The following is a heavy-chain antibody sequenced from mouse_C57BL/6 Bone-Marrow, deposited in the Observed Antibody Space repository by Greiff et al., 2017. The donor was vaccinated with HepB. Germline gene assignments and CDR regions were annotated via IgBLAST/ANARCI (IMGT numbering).Heavy chain of an antibody. V-gene: IGHV5-6*02. CDR3: VRQAAVGYYAWFAY. Sequence: EVMLVESGGDLVKPGGSLKLSCAASGFTFSSYGMSWVRQTPDKRLEWVATISSGGSYTYYPDSVKGRFTISRDNAKNTLYLQMSSLKSEDTAMYYCVRQAAVGYYAWFAYWGQGTLVTVSA. D-gene: IGHD2-3*01. CDR1: GFTFSSYG. J-gene: IGHJ3*01. CDR2: ISSGGSYT.